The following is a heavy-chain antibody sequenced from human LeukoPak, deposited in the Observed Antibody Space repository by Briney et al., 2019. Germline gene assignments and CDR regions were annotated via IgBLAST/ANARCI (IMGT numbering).Heavy chain of an antibody. V-gene: IGHV1-69*05. D-gene: IGHD6-13*01. J-gene: IGHJ4*02. CDR1: GGTFSSYA. CDR2: IIPIFGTA. CDR3: ARVDRGGSSWYYFDY. Sequence: SVKVSCKASGGTFSSYAISWVRQAPEQGLEWMGGIIPIFGTANYAQKFQGGVTITTDESTSTAYMELSSLRSEDTAVYYCARVDRGGSSWYYFDYWGQGTLVTVSS.